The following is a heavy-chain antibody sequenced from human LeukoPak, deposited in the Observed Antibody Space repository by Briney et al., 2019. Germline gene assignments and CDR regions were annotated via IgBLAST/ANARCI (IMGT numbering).Heavy chain of an antibody. CDR3: LSESYYLHEFDY. D-gene: IGHD1-26*01. CDR1: GFTFSNYG. V-gene: IGHV3-7*01. Sequence: PGGSLRLSCEASGFTFSNYGMSWVRQAPGKGLEWVANIKQDGSEKYYVDSVKGRFTISRDNAKNSLYLQMNSLRAEDTAVYYCLSESYYLHEFDYWGQGTLVTVSS. J-gene: IGHJ4*02. CDR2: IKQDGSEK.